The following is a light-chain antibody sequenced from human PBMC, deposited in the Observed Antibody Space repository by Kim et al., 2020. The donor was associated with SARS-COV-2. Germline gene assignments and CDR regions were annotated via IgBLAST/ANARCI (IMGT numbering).Light chain of an antibody. CDR2: EVN. V-gene: IGLV2-8*01. CDR3: SSHAGTTAFV. CDR1: STDVGRYDF. Sequence: GQSVTISCTRTSTDVGRYDFVSWYQHHPGKAPKVIIYEVNQRSSGVPDRFSGSKSGNTASLTVSGLQAEDEADYYCSSHAGTTAFVFGTGTKVTVL. J-gene: IGLJ1*01.